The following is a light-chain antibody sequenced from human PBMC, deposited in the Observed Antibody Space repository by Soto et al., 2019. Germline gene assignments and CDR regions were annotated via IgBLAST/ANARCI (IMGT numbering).Light chain of an antibody. CDR3: SSYTSSSTRV. Sequence: QSALTQPASVSGSPGQSITISCTGTSSDVGGYNYVSWYQQHPGKAPKLMIYDDSNRPSGVSYRFSGSKSGNTASLTISGLQAEDEADYYCSSYTSSSTRVFGTGTKVTVL. CDR1: SSDVGGYNY. V-gene: IGLV2-14*01. J-gene: IGLJ1*01. CDR2: DDS.